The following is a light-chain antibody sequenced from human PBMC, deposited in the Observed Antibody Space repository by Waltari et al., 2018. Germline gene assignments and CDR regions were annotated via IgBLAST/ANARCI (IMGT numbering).Light chain of an antibody. Sequence: QSALTQPASVSGSPGQSIPIPCTGTSSDVGSYTLLTWYQQPPGKAPKLMIYEVSKRPSGVSNRFSGSKSGNTASLTISGLQAEDEADYYCCSYAGSSFVVFGGGTKLTVL. J-gene: IGLJ2*01. CDR3: CSYAGSSFVV. CDR2: EVS. CDR1: SSDVGSYTL. V-gene: IGLV2-23*02.